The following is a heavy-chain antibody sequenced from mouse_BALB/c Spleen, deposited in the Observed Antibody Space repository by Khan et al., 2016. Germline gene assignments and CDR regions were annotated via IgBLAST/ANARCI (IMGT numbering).Heavy chain of an antibody. V-gene: IGHV9-1*02. J-gene: IGHJ1*01. CDR3: ARGAMVTTGWYFDV. D-gene: IGHD2-2*01. Sequence: QIQLVQSGPELKKPGETVKISCKASGYTFTNSAMNWVKQAPGKGLKWVGWINTYTGEPTYADDFKGRFAFSLETSASTAYLQINNLQNEDMTTXVCARGAMVTTGWYFDVWGAGTTVTVSS. CDR2: INTYTGEP. CDR1: GYTFTNSA.